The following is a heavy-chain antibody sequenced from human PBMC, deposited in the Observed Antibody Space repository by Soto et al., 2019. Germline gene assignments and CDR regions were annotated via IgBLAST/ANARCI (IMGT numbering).Heavy chain of an antibody. CDR2: IIPIFGTA. CDR3: AREGDPVIVVVPDATSRAEYFQH. D-gene: IGHD2-2*01. Sequence: GASVKVSCKASGGTFSSYAISWVRQAPGQGLEWMGGIIPIFGTANYAQKFQGRVTITADESTSTAYMELSSLRSEDTAVYYCAREGDPVIVVVPDATSRAEYFQHWGQGTLVTVSS. J-gene: IGHJ1*01. CDR1: GGTFSSYA. V-gene: IGHV1-69*13.